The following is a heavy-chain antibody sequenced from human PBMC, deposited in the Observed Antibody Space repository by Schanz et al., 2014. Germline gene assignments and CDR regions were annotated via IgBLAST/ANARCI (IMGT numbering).Heavy chain of an antibody. J-gene: IGHJ4*02. D-gene: IGHD1-1*01. Sequence: EVQLVESGGGVVRPGGSLRLSCAASGFTFENYALTWVRQVPGKGLEWVSTIGTSGGTNYAESVKGRFTISRDNSKNTQYLQMNSLRAEDTAVYFCAKIERNEDWGQGTLXTVSS. V-gene: IGHV3-23*04. CDR1: GFTFENYA. CDR3: AKIERNED. CDR2: IGTSGGT.